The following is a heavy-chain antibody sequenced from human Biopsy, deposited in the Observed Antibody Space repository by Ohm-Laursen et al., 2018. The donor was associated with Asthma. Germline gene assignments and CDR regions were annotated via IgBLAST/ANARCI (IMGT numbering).Heavy chain of an antibody. J-gene: IGHJ3*02. CDR3: ARTYYDFLTGQVNDAFDM. V-gene: IGHV1-3*01. D-gene: IGHD3-9*01. CDR1: GYTFINYA. Sequence: ASVKVSCKASGYTFINYAIHWVRQAPGQRLEWMGWINAGNGNTKYSQKFQGRVTISRDTSASTAYMDLSSLRSEDMAVYYCARTYYDFLTGQVNDAFDMWGQGTMVTVSS. CDR2: INAGNGNT.